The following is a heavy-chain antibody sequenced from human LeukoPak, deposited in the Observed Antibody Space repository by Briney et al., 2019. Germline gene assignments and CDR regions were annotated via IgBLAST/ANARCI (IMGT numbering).Heavy chain of an antibody. CDR2: IGVSGGST. D-gene: IGHD6-19*01. CDR1: GFTFSSYA. CDR3: AKDQRSSGCFDY. Sequence: GGSLRLSCAGSGFTFSSYAMSWVRQAPGKGLEWVSGIGVSGGSTYYADSVKGRFTISRDNSKNTLYLQMNSLRAEDTAVYYCAKDQRSSGCFDYWGQGTLVTVSS. V-gene: IGHV3-23*01. J-gene: IGHJ4*02.